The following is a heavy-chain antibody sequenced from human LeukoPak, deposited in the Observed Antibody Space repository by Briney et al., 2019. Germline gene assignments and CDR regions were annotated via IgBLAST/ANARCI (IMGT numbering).Heavy chain of an antibody. J-gene: IGHJ4*02. D-gene: IGHD4-23*01. Sequence: GASVKVSCMASGYTFTGYYMHWVRQAPGQGLEWMGWINPNSGGTNYAQKFQGRVTMTRDTSISTAYMELSRLRSDDTAVYYCARPKYGGNSLRIDYWGQGTLVTVSS. CDR1: GYTFTGYY. V-gene: IGHV1-2*02. CDR2: INPNSGGT. CDR3: ARPKYGGNSLRIDY.